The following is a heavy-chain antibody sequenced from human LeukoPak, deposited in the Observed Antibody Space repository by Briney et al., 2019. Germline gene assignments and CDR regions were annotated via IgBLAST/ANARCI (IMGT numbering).Heavy chain of an antibody. V-gene: IGHV1-2*02. CDR2: INPNSGGT. Sequence: ASVKVSCKASGFTFTKYGISWVRQAPGQGLEWMGWINPNSGGTNYAQKFQGRVTMTRDTSISTAYMELSRLRSDDTAVYYCARALSYYYYYMDVWGKGTTVTISS. CDR1: GFTFTKYG. J-gene: IGHJ6*03. CDR3: ARALSYYYYYMDV. D-gene: IGHD3-16*02.